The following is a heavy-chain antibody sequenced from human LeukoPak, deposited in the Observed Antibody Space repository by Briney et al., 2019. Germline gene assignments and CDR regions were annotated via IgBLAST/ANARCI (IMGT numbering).Heavy chain of an antibody. CDR1: GFTFSDCA. V-gene: IGHV3-23*01. CDR3: AKVEWELLVYYYGMDV. J-gene: IGHJ6*02. D-gene: IGHD1-26*01. Sequence: GGSLRLSCAASGFTFSDCAITWVRQAPGKGLEWVATITGTGGTKYYGDSVKGRFTVSRDNSKNTLYLQMNSLRAEDTAVYYCAKVEWELLVYYYGMDVWGQGTTVTVSS. CDR2: ITGTGGTK.